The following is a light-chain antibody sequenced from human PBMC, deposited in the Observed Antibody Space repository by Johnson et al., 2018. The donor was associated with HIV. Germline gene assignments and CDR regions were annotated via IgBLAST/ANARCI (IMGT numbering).Light chain of an antibody. CDR3: GTWDSSLSAGV. V-gene: IGLV1-51*02. Sequence: SVLTQPPSVSAAPGQKVTISCSGSSSNIGNNYVSWYQQLPGTAPKLLIYENNKRPSGIPDRFSGSKSGTSATLGITRLQTGDEADYYCGTWDSSLSAGVFGTGTKVTVL. J-gene: IGLJ1*01. CDR2: ENN. CDR1: SSNIGNNY.